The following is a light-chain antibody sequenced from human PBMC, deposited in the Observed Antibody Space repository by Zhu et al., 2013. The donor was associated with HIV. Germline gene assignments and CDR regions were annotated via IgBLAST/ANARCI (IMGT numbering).Light chain of an antibody. CDR1: QSVFSY. V-gene: IGKV3-15*01. J-gene: IGKJ1*01. CDR2: DSS. Sequence: EIVMTQSPGTLSVSPGERATLSCRASQSVFSYLAWYQQRPGQPPRLLIYDSSTRATGVPARFSGSGSETDFTLTISSLQSEDFAVYYCQQYSNWPETFGQGTKV. CDR3: QQYSNWPET.